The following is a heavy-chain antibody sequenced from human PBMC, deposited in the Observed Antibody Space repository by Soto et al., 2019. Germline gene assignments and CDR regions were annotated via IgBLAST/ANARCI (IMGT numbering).Heavy chain of an antibody. Sequence: GGSLRLSCAASGFSFSAYWIHWVRQAPGKGLVWVSRINPDGSDTSNADYVQGRFTVSRDNARNTVYLQLSSLRAEDTAVYFCTRATSVSFDYWGQGTLVTVSS. CDR1: GFSFSAYW. CDR3: TRATSVSFDY. V-gene: IGHV3-74*01. CDR2: INPDGSDT. J-gene: IGHJ4*02.